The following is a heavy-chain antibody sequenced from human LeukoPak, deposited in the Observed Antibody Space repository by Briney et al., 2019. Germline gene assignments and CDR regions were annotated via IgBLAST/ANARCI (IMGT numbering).Heavy chain of an antibody. CDR3: ARDTYCGGDCYSGEENDAFDI. Sequence: GGSLRLSCAASGFTFSISAMSWVRQAPGKGLDWVSAISGSGDSTYYADSVKGRFTISRDNSKNTLYLHMNSLRAEDTAVYYCARDTYCGGDCYSGEENDAFDIWGQGTMVTVSS. D-gene: IGHD2-21*02. V-gene: IGHV3-23*01. J-gene: IGHJ3*02. CDR2: ISGSGDST. CDR1: GFTFSISA.